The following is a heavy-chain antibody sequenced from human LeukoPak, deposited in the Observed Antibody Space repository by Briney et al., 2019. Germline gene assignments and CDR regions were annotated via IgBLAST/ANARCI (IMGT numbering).Heavy chain of an antibody. D-gene: IGHD1-26*01. J-gene: IGHJ6*03. CDR1: GYTFTSYA. V-gene: IGHV3-21*06. CDR3: ARDPYSGNYGAYYYYMDV. Sequence: ASVKVSCKASGYTFTSYAMHWVRQAPGKGLEWVSSITSSSSYIYYADSVKGRFTISRDNAKNSLYLQMDSLRVEDTAEYYCARDPYSGNYGAYYYYMDVWGKGTTVTVSS. CDR2: ITSSSSYI.